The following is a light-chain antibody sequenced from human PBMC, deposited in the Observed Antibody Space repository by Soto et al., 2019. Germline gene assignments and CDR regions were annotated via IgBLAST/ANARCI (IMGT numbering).Light chain of an antibody. CDR1: YNDVGGYQY. Sequence: QSALTQPASVSGSPGQSITISCSGTYNDVGGYQYVSWYQQQPDKAPKLIIYEVNNRPSGVSDRFSGSKSANTASLTISGLQADDEADYYCTSKTSGTYVVFGGGTKLTVL. J-gene: IGLJ2*01. V-gene: IGLV2-14*03. CDR2: EVN. CDR3: TSKTSGTYVV.